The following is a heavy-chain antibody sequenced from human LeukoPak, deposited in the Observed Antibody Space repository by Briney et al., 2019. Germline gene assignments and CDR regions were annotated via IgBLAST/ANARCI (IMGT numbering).Heavy chain of an antibody. J-gene: IGHJ4*02. CDR2: ISSSSSYI. CDR3: ARAHGSGSSLFDY. Sequence: GGSLRLSCAASGFTFCSYSMNWVRQAPGKGLEWVSSISSSSSYIYYADSVKGRFTISRDNAKNSLYLQMNSLRAEDTAVYYCARAHGSGSSLFDYWGQGTLVTVSS. V-gene: IGHV3-21*01. CDR1: GFTFCSYS. D-gene: IGHD3-10*01.